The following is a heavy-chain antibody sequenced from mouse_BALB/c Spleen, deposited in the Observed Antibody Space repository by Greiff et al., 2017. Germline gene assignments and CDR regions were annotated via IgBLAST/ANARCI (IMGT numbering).Heavy chain of an antibody. CDR1: GFTFSSYA. CDR2: ISSGGST. D-gene: IGHD2-2*01. J-gene: IGHJ2*01. CDR3: ARGRYYGYDGYYFDY. Sequence: EVKLVESGGGLVKPGGSLKLSCAASGFTFSSYAMSWVRQTPEKRLEWVASISSGGSTYYPDSVKGRFTISRDNARNILYLQMSSLRSEDTAMYYCARGRYYGYDGYYFDYWGQGTTLTVSS. V-gene: IGHV5-6-5*01.